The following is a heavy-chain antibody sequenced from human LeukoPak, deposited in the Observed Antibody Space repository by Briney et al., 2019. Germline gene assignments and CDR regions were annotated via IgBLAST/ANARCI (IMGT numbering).Heavy chain of an antibody. Sequence: PGGSLRLSCAASGFTFSSHAMAWVRQAPGKGLEWVSAIGGSSGSTYYADSVKGRFTISRDNSKNTVYLQMNYLRADDTAVYYCARDRYSSGSFDYWGQGTLVTVSS. V-gene: IGHV3-23*01. CDR1: GFTFSSHA. J-gene: IGHJ4*02. CDR2: IGGSSGST. CDR3: ARDRYSSGSFDY. D-gene: IGHD6-19*01.